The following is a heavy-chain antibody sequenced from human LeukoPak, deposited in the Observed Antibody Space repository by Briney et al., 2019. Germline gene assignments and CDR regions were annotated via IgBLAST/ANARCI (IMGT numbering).Heavy chain of an antibody. CDR2: ISGYNGNT. CDR3: ARMDCSSNSCPVPFDS. CDR1: GYTFTNYG. J-gene: IGHJ5*01. Sequence: SSVTVSFKSSGYTFTNYGITWVRQAPGQGLEWMGLISGYNGNTNYAQTLQGRVTMTTDTSTSTDYLELRSLRPDDTAVYYCARMDCSSNSCPVPFDSWGQGTLVTVSS. V-gene: IGHV1-18*01. D-gene: IGHD2-2*01.